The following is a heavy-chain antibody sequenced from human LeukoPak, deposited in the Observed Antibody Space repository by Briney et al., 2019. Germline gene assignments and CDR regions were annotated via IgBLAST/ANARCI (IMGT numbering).Heavy chain of an antibody. CDR2: INPNSGGT. CDR3: ARAGTATYYYYYGMDV. V-gene: IGHV1-2*02. D-gene: IGHD6-13*01. Sequence: ASVKVSCKASGYSFTGYYMHWVRQAPGQGLEWMGWINPNSGGTNYAQKFQGRVTMTRDTSISTAYMELSRLRSDDTAVYYCARAGTATYYYYYGMDVWGQGTTVTVSS. J-gene: IGHJ6*02. CDR1: GYSFTGYY.